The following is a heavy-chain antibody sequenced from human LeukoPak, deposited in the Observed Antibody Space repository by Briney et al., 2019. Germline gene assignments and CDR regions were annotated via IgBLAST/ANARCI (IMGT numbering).Heavy chain of an antibody. CDR1: GFTFSGYW. D-gene: IGHD4-11*01. Sequence: PGGSLRLSCAASGFTFSGYWMSWVRQAPGKGLEWVANIKQDGSEKYYVDSVKGRFTISRDNAKNSLYLQMNSLRVEDTAVYYCLLGLQYDPFDHWGQGTLVTVSS. J-gene: IGHJ4*02. CDR3: LLGLQYDPFDH. CDR2: IKQDGSEK. V-gene: IGHV3-7*03.